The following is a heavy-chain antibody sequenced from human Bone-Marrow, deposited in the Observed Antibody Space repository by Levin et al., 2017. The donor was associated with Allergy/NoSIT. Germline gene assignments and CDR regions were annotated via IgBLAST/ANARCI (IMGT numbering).Heavy chain of an antibody. Sequence: SETLSLTCIVSGGSITSNIYFWGWIRQPPGKGLEWIGSISESGKSDYNPSLRSRLSLSLDTSKNQFSLKLTSVTAADTAVYYCASPRPGISVTGMAGFDFWGQGTMVTVSS. CDR1: GGSITSNIYF. CDR2: ISESGKS. V-gene: IGHV4-39*07. J-gene: IGHJ3*01. CDR3: ASPRPGISVTGMAGFDF. D-gene: IGHD6-19*01.